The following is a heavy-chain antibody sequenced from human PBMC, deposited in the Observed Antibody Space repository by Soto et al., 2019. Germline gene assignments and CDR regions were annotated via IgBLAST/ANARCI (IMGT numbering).Heavy chain of an antibody. CDR2: IRSKANSYAT. CDR1: GFTFSGSA. D-gene: IGHD2-15*01. Sequence: GGSLRLSCAASGFTFSGSAMHWVRQASGKGLEWVGRIRSKANSYATAYAASVKGRFTISRDDSKNTAYLQMNSLKTEDTAVYYCTRDFINCSGGSCYMGGSNYWGQGTLVTVSS. CDR3: TRDFINCSGGSCYMGGSNY. V-gene: IGHV3-73*01. J-gene: IGHJ4*02.